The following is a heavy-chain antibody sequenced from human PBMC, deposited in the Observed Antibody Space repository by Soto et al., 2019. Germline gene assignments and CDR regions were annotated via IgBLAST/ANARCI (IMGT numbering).Heavy chain of an antibody. CDR1: GFTFSDYW. D-gene: IGHD3-10*01. Sequence: EVHLVESGGGLVQPGGSLRLSCAASGFTFSDYWMSWVRQAPGKGLEWVANIKQDGSEKYFVDSVKGRFTTSRDNAKNSLYLQMNSRRVEDTAVYDCARDGGFYFDYWGQGTLGTVSS. CDR2: IKQDGSEK. J-gene: IGHJ4*02. V-gene: IGHV3-7*01. CDR3: ARDGGFYFDY.